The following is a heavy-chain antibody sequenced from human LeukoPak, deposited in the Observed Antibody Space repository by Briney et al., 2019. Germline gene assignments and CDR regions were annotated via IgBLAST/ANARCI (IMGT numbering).Heavy chain of an antibody. D-gene: IGHD3-22*01. Sequence: SETLSLTCTVSGGFISRNSFYWGWIRQPPGKGLEWIGSIYYSGTTYYNPSLKSRVTISVDTSKNQFSLKLSSVTAADTAVYYCARAPPPYSSGYYYVGYYFDYWGQGTLVTVSS. J-gene: IGHJ4*02. CDR3: ARAPPPYSSGYYYVGYYFDY. V-gene: IGHV4-39*07. CDR2: IYYSGTT. CDR1: GGFISRNSFY.